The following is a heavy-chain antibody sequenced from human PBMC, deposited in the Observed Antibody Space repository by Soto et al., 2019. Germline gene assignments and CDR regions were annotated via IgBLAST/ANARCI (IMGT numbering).Heavy chain of an antibody. D-gene: IGHD6-13*01. V-gene: IGHV1-69*01. CDR1: GGTFSSYA. CDR3: ARDGRTYSSSWHQNWFDP. Sequence: QVQLVQSGAEVKKPGSSVKVSCKASGGTFSSYAISWVRQAPGQGLEWMGGIIPIFGTANYAQKFQGRVTITADESTSTAYMELSSLRSEDTAVYYCARDGRTYSSSWHQNWFDPWGQGTLVTVSS. CDR2: IIPIFGTA. J-gene: IGHJ5*02.